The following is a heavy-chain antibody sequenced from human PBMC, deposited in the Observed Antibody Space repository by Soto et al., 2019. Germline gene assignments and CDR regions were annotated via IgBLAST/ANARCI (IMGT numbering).Heavy chain of an antibody. CDR2: IKEEGSEK. Sequence: PGGSLRLSCAASGFTFSNAWMSWVRQAPGKGLEWVANIKEEGSEKFYLDSVKGRFSISRDNGKNSLFLQMSSLRAEDTAVYYCARDKSNVFDIWGQGTMVTVSS. V-gene: IGHV3-7*01. J-gene: IGHJ3*02. CDR3: ARDKSNVFDI. CDR1: GFTFSNAW.